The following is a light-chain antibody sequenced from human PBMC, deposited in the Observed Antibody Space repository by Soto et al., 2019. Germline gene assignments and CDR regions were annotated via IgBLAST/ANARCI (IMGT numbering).Light chain of an antibody. Sequence: DIQMTQSPSSLSASIGDRVTITCRASQSIAMYLNWYQQKPGKAPNLLIFGASSLRSGAPSRFSAGGSGTDFTLTISSLQPEDVATYYCQRSYRTLPTFGPGTKVEIK. CDR2: GAS. V-gene: IGKV1-39*01. CDR1: QSIAMY. J-gene: IGKJ3*01. CDR3: QRSYRTLPT.